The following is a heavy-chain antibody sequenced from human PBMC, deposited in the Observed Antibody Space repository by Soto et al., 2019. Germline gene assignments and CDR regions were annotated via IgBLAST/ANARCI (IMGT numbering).Heavy chain of an antibody. CDR1: GYTFTSYD. J-gene: IGHJ5*02. D-gene: IGHD6-13*01. V-gene: IGHV1-8*01. CDR3: ARERAAAGSNRFDP. CDR2: MNPNSGST. Sequence: ASVKVSCKASGYTFTSYDINWVRQATGQGLEWMGWMNPNSGSTGYAQKFQGRVTMTRNTSISTAYMELSSLRSEDTAVYYCARERAAAGSNRFDPWGQGTLVTVSS.